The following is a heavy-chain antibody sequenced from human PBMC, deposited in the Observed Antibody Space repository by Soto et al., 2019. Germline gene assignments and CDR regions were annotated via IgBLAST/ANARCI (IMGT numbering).Heavy chain of an antibody. Sequence: LRLSCTASGFTFGDYAMSWFRQAPGKGLEWVGFIRSKAYGGTTEYAASVKGRFTISRDDSKSIAYLQMNSLKTEDTAVYYCTRDLGIAAATSALFDYWGQGTLVTVSS. CDR1: GFTFGDYA. CDR3: TRDLGIAAATSALFDY. V-gene: IGHV3-49*03. CDR2: IRSKAYGGTT. J-gene: IGHJ4*02. D-gene: IGHD6-13*01.